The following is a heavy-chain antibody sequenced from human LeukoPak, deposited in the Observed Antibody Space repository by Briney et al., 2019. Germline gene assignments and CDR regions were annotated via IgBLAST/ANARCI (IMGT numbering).Heavy chain of an antibody. CDR1: GYTFTGYY. CDR3: ARARLVRGPVTPLYYFDY. D-gene: IGHD2-8*02. J-gene: IGHJ4*02. CDR2: MNPNSANT. Sequence: ASVKVSCKPSGYTFTGYYMHWVRQATGQGLEWMGWMNPNSANTGYAQKFQGRVTITRNTSISTAYMELNSLRSDDTAVYYCARARLVRGPVTPLYYFDYWGQGVLVTVSS. V-gene: IGHV1-8*03.